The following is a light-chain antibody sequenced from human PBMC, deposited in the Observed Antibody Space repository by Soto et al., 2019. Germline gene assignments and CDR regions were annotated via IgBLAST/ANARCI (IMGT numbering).Light chain of an antibody. Sequence: QSALTQPRSVSGSPGQSVTISCTGTSSDVGGYNHVSWYQQHPGKLPKLMIYDVTQRPSGVPDRFSGSKSGNTASLIISGLQAEDEADYYCCSYAGSYTVVFGGGTKLTVL. CDR3: CSYAGSYTVV. J-gene: IGLJ2*01. CDR2: DVT. CDR1: SSDVGGYNH. V-gene: IGLV2-11*01.